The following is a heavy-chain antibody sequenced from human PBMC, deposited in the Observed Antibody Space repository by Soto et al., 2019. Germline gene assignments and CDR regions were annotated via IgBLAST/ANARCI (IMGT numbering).Heavy chain of an antibody. V-gene: IGHV3-33*01. CDR3: ARDDDNEANAIDL. Sequence: QVQLVESGGGVVQPGRSLRLSCVASGFTFSRYGMHWVRQAPGKGLEWVAVIWQDGSRQVYDDSVKGRFTISRDNSKNMLYLEKDRLRDEDTSVYYCARDDDNEANAIDLWGQGTLVTVSS. J-gene: IGHJ5*02. D-gene: IGHD1-1*01. CDR1: GFTFSRYG. CDR2: IWQDGSRQ.